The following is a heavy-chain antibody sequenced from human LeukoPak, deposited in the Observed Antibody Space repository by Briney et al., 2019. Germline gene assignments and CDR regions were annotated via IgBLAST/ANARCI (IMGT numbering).Heavy chain of an antibody. CDR2: ISSDGSDK. Sequence: GGSLRLSCAASGFTFSYYAMHWVRQAAGKGLEWVAFISSDGSDKYYADSMKGRFTISRDNSKNTLYLQMTSLRGEDTAMYYCAREGTARDAFDIWGQGTMVTVSS. CDR3: AREGTARDAFDI. D-gene: IGHD2-21*02. CDR1: GFTFSYYA. J-gene: IGHJ3*02. V-gene: IGHV3-30-3*01.